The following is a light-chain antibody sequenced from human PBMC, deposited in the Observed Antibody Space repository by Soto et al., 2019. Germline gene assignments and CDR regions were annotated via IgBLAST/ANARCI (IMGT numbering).Light chain of an antibody. V-gene: IGKV3-20*01. CDR1: QSVSSSY. CDR3: QQRGSSPLT. Sequence: EIVLTQSPATLSLSPGERATLSCRASQSVSSSYLAWYQQKPGQAPRLLIYGASSRATDIPDRFSGSGSGTDFSLTISRLEPEDFAVYYCQQRGSSPLTFGGGTKVDIK. CDR2: GAS. J-gene: IGKJ4*01.